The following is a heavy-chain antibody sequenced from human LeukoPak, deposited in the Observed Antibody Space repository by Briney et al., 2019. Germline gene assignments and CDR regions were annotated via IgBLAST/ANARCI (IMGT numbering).Heavy chain of an antibody. J-gene: IGHJ4*02. V-gene: IGHV4-39*01. Sequence: SETLSLTCTVSGGSISSSSYYWGWIRQTPGKGLEWIGSIYYSGTTCYNPSLKRRFTISVDTSKNQFSLKLSSVTAADTAVYYCARLVAGQWLISDYWGQGTLVTVSS. CDR3: ARLVAGQWLISDY. CDR2: IYYSGTT. D-gene: IGHD6-19*01. CDR1: GGSISSSSYY.